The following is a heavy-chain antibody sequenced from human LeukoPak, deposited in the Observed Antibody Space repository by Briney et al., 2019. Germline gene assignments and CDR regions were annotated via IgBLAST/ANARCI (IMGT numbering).Heavy chain of an antibody. CDR1: GFTFNNYA. J-gene: IGHJ5*02. Sequence: GGSLRLSCAASGFTFNNYAMTWIRQAPGKGLEWVSYISASGSDMYYTDSVKGRFTISRDNSKNTLYLQMNSLRAEDTAVYYCAKDLSGYSYGENWFDPWGQGTLVTVSS. V-gene: IGHV3-23*01. D-gene: IGHD5-18*01. CDR2: ISASGSDM. CDR3: AKDLSGYSYGENWFDP.